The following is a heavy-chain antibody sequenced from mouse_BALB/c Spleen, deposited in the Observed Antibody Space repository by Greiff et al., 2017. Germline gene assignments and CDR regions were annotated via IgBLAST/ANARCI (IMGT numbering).Heavy chain of an antibody. D-gene: IGHD2-3*01. Sequence: DVKLQESGPGLVKPSQTVSLTCTVTGISITTGNYRWSWIRQFPGNKLEWIGYIYYSGTITYNPSLTSRTTITRDTSKNQFFLEMNSLTAEDTATYYCARDDGYYGAWFAYWGQGTLVTVSA. CDR2: IYYSGTI. CDR1: GISITTGNYR. J-gene: IGHJ3*01. CDR3: ARDDGYYGAWFAY. V-gene: IGHV3-5*02.